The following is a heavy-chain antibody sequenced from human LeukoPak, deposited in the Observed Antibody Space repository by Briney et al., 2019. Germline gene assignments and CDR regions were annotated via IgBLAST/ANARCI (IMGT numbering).Heavy chain of an antibody. CDR2: INHSGST. Sequence: SETLSLTCAVYGGSFSGYYWSWIRQPPGKGLEWIGEINHSGSTNYNPSLKSRVTMSVDTSKNQFSLKLSSVTAADTAVYYCARDWASSGSNQVDYWGQGTLVTVSS. V-gene: IGHV4-34*01. CDR3: ARDWASSGSNQVDY. CDR1: GGSFSGYY. D-gene: IGHD3-22*01. J-gene: IGHJ4*02.